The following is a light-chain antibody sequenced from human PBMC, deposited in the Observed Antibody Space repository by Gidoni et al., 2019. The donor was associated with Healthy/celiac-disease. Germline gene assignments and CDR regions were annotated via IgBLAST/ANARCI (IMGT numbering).Light chain of an antibody. CDR2: DAS. J-gene: IGKJ4*01. CDR1: QSVSSY. CDR3: QQRSNWPPLT. Sequence: VLTQSPATLSLSPGERATLSCRASQSVSSYLAWYQQKPGQAPRLLIYDASNRATGIPARFSGSGSGTDFTLTISSLEPEDFAVYYCQQRSNWPPLTFXGXTKVEIK. V-gene: IGKV3-11*01.